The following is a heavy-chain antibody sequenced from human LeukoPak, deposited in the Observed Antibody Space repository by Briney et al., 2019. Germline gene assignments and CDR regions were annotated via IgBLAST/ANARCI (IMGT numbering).Heavy chain of an antibody. CDR3: ARGRAGTARIPMVRVVADY. Sequence: SETLSLTCAVYGGSFSGYYWSWIRQPPGKGLEWIGEINHSGSTNYNPSLKSRVTISVDTSKNQFSLKLSSVTAADTAVYYCARGRAGTARIPMVRVVADYWGQGTLVTVSS. CDR1: GGSFSGYY. V-gene: IGHV4-34*01. D-gene: IGHD3-10*01. J-gene: IGHJ4*02. CDR2: INHSGST.